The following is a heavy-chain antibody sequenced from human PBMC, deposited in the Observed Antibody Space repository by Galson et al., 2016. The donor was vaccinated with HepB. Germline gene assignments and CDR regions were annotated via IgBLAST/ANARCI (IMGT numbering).Heavy chain of an antibody. Sequence: SLRLSCAASGFIFNXXXMSXXXQAXXXGLXXVAXXXHDXXXEDXVDSXKGRFTISRDNARNSLYLKMKSLRPEDTAVYYCYPQINTVPYWGQGTLVTVSS. D-gene: IGHD4-11*01. J-gene: IGHJ4*02. CDR3: YPQINTVPY. V-gene: IGHV3-7*01. CDR2: XXHDXXXE. CDR1: GFIFNXXX.